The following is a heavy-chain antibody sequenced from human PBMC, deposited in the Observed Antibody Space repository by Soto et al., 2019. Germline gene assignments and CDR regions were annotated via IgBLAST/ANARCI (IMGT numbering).Heavy chain of an antibody. CDR3: ARDQSHSSAYWWLDY. D-gene: IGHD3-22*01. CDR1: GYTFPSTW. CDR2: INPYGGAA. J-gene: IGHJ4*02. Sequence: ASVKVSCKASGYTFPSTWMHWVRQAPGQGLEWMGIINPYGGAATYAEKFQGRVTMTRDTSTATDYMELSSLRSEDTAMYYCARDQSHSSAYWWLDYWGQGTQVTVSS. V-gene: IGHV1-46*01.